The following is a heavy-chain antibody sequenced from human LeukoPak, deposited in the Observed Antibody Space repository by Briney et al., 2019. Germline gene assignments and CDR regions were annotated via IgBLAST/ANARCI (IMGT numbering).Heavy chain of an antibody. D-gene: IGHD3-10*01. J-gene: IGHJ4*02. CDR1: GFTFSTYA. Sequence: PGESLRLSCAASGFTFSTYAMTWVRQAPGKGLEWVSSISSSSSYIYYADSVKGRFTISRDNAKNSLYLQMNSLRAEDTALYYCAKDGYPGSSLYDYWGQGTLVTVSS. CDR3: AKDGYPGSSLYDY. V-gene: IGHV3-21*04. CDR2: ISSSSSYI.